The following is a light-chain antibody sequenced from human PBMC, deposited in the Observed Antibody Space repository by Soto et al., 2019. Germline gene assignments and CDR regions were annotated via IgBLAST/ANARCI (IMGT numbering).Light chain of an antibody. V-gene: IGKV1-39*01. CDR2: LAS. CDR1: QNVATY. CDR3: QQSYSTPYT. J-gene: IGKJ2*01. Sequence: DIQMTQSPSSLSASIGDRVTISCRASQNVATYLNRYQQKPGKAPKLLIYLASTLQSGVPSRFSGSGSGTDFTLTISSLQPEDVAAYFCQQSYSTPYTFGRGTKLEIK.